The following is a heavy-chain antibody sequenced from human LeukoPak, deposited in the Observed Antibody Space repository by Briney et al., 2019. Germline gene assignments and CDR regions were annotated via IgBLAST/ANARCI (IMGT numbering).Heavy chain of an antibody. Sequence: PSETLSLTCAVYGGSFSGYYWSWIRQPPGKGLEWIGEINHSGSTNYNPSLRGRVTISADTSKNQFSLKLTSVTAADTAVYYCARQQALYYGMDVWGQGTTVTVSS. CDR3: ARQQALYYGMDV. CDR2: INHSGST. J-gene: IGHJ6*02. CDR1: GGSFSGYY. V-gene: IGHV4-34*01.